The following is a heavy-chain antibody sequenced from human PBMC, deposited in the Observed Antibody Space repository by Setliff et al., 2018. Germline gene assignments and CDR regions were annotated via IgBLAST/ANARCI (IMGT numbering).Heavy chain of an antibody. CDR2: IYHSGSA. CDR1: GDSISSGDYF. D-gene: IGHD1-26*01. Sequence: PSETLSLTCTVSGDSISSGDYFWSWIRQPPGKGLEWIAYIYHSGSAFYNPSLKSRVTMSVDTSKNQFSLHLASVTAADTAVYYCAREVGTSTSSDAFDVWGQGMMVTVSS. J-gene: IGHJ3*01. CDR3: AREVGTSTSSDAFDV. V-gene: IGHV4-30-4*08.